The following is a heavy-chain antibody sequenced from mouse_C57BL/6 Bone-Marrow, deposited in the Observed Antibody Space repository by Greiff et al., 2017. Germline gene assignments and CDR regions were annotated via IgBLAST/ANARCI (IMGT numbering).Heavy chain of an antibody. CDR2: ILPGSGST. V-gene: IGHV1-9*01. CDR1: GYTFTGYW. J-gene: IGHJ1*03. D-gene: IGHD1-1*01. Sequence: QVQLQQSGAELMKPGASVKLSCKATGYTFTGYWIEWVKQRPGHGLEWIGEILPGSGSTNYNEKFKGKATFTADTSSNTAYMQLSSLSTENSVIYYCAREYYGSSYVWYFDVWGTETTLTVSS. CDR3: AREYYGSSYVWYFDV.